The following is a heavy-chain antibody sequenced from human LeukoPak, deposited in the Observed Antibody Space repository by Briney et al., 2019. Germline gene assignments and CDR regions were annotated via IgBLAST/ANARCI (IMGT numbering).Heavy chain of an antibody. CDR2: IYSGGST. J-gene: IGHJ4*02. Sequence: PGGSLRLSCAASGFTVSSNYMSWVRQAPGKGLEWVSVIYSGGSTYYADSVKGRFTISRDNSKNTLYLHMNSLRAEDTAVYYCAKGSGSYGKDVEYWGQGTLVTVSS. D-gene: IGHD1-26*01. CDR3: AKGSGSYGKDVEY. V-gene: IGHV3-53*01. CDR1: GFTVSSNY.